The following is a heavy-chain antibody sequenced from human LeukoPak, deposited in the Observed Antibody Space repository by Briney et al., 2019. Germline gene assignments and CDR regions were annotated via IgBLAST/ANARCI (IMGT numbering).Heavy chain of an antibody. D-gene: IGHD1-26*01. V-gene: IGHV1-8*01. CDR2: MNPNSGNT. CDR1: GYTFTSYD. CDR3: ARPSIVGAPRPYYYSMDV. Sequence: GASVKVSCRACGYTFTSYDINWVRQATGQGLEWMRWMNPNSGNTGCAQKFQGRVTMTRNTSISTAYMELSSLRSEDTAVYYCARPSIVGAPRPYYYSMDVWGQATTVTVSS. J-gene: IGHJ6*02.